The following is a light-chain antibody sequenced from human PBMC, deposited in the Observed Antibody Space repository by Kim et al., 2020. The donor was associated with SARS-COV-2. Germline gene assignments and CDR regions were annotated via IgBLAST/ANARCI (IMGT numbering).Light chain of an antibody. CDR3: SSYTSSDTWV. Sequence: GQSMNISCTVTSSDVGGYNYVSWYQQHPGKAPKLMIYDVANRPSGVSNRFSGSKSGNTASLTISGLQTEDEADYYCSSYTSSDTWVFGGGTQLTVL. V-gene: IGLV2-14*03. J-gene: IGLJ3*02. CDR1: SSDVGGYNY. CDR2: DVA.